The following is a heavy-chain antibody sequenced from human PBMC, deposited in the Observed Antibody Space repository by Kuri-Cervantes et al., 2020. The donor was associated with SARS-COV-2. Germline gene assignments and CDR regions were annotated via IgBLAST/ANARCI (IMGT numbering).Heavy chain of an antibody. CDR3: ARDSKSITMIVVVPPMLDP. D-gene: IGHD3-22*01. CDR2: ISYDGSNK. Sequence: GESLKISCAASGFTFSSYARSWVRQAPGKGLEWVAVISYDGSNKYYADSVKGRFTISRDNSKNTLYLQMNSLRAEDTAVYYCARDSKSITMIVVVPPMLDPWGQGTLVTVSS. CDR1: GFTFSSYA. J-gene: IGHJ5*02. V-gene: IGHV3-30-3*01.